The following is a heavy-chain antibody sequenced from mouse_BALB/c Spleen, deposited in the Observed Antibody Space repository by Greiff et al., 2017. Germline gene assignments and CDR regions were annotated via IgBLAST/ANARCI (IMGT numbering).Heavy chain of an antibody. V-gene: IGHV1-54*01. CDR2: INPGSGGT. CDR3: ARVDGVYAMDY. CDR1: GYAFTNYL. Sequence: QVQLKESGAELVRPGTSVKVSCKASGYAFTNYLIEWVKQRPGQGLEWIGVINPGSGGTNYNEKFKGKATLTADKSSSTAYMQLSSLTSDDSAVYFCARVDGVYAMDYWGQGTSVTVSS. J-gene: IGHJ4*01. D-gene: IGHD2-3*01.